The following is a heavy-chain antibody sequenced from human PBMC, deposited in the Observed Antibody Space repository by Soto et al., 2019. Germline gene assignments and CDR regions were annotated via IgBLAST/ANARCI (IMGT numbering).Heavy chain of an antibody. CDR1: GVSLSNPNW. J-gene: IGHJ3*02. V-gene: IGHV4-4*02. D-gene: IGHD3-9*01. Sequence: QVQLQESGPGLVKPSGTLSLTCAVSGVSLSNPNWWAWVRQAPGKGLEWIGEIDHSGSTNYNPSLNXXVXIXXDRSKNQFPLKLSSVAAADTDVYYCASGIFYAFDIWGQGTMVTVSS. CDR2: IDHSGST. CDR3: ASGIFYAFDI.